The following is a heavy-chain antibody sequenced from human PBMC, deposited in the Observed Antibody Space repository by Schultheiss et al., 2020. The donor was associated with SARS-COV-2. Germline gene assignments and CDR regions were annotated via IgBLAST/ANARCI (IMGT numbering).Heavy chain of an antibody. D-gene: IGHD1-1*01. CDR3: VKEGEEMGTS. J-gene: IGHJ4*02. CDR1: GYSFTTYG. V-gene: IGHV1-18*01. Sequence: ASVKVSCKASGYSFTTYGISWVRQAPGQGPEWMGWITTYNGKTNYAQKFQGRVTMTTDTSTNTAYMELRSLRSDDTAIYYCVKEGEEMGTSWGQGTLVTVSS. CDR2: ITTYNGKT.